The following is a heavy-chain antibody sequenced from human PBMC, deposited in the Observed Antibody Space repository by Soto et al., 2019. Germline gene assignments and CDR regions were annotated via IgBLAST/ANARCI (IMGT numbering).Heavy chain of an antibody. CDR1: GLTFSSYA. D-gene: IGHD3-10*01. CDR2: ISSNGGSK. Sequence: GGSLRLSCSASGLTFSSYAMHWVRQAPGKGLEYVSAISSNGGSKYYADSVKGEFTIPVDNSKNILYLQMSSLRAEDTAVYYCVNSQVLLWFGELSSFDYWGQGTLVTVSS. J-gene: IGHJ4*02. CDR3: VNSQVLLWFGELSSFDY. V-gene: IGHV3-64D*08.